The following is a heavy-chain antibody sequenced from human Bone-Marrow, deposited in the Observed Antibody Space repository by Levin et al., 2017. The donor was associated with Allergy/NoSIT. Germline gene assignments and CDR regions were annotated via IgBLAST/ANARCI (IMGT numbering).Heavy chain of an antibody. CDR2: ISYTEGT. Sequence: SQTLSLTCTVSRGSIRNYYWNWIRQPPGKGLEWIGYISYTEGTNYSPALKSRVTISVDTSENQFSLRLTSVTAADTAVYYCARGEYSTSEIDFWVQGILITVSS. J-gene: IGHJ4*02. CDR1: RGSIRNYY. CDR3: ARGEYSTSEIDF. V-gene: IGHV4-59*01. D-gene: IGHD6-6*01.